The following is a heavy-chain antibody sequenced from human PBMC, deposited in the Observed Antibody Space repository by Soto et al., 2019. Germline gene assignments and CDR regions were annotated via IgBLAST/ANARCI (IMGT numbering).Heavy chain of an antibody. D-gene: IGHD2-21*02. Sequence: XASLSLTCIVCGECISSSSYYWGWIRQPPGKGLEWIGSIYYSGRTYYNPSFKSRVTISIDTSKNQFSLKLSSVTATDTAVYYCARQRTTVVTQAYFDQWGQRALVTVSS. CDR2: IYYSGRT. CDR1: GECISSSSYY. V-gene: IGHV4-39*01. CDR3: ARQRTTVVTQAYFDQ. J-gene: IGHJ4*02.